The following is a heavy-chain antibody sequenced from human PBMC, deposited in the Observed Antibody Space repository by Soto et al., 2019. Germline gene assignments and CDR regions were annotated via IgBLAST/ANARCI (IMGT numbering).Heavy chain of an antibody. D-gene: IGHD3-22*01. CDR3: ARAPYYYDSSGSWFDP. V-gene: IGHV1-69*04. Sequence: SVKVSCKASGYTFTSYGISWVRQAPGQGLEWMGRVIPILGISNYAQELQGRATFTADKSTNTAYMELSSLRSEDTAVYYCARAPYYYDSSGSWFDPWGQGTLVTVSS. CDR1: GYTFTSYG. CDR2: VIPILGIS. J-gene: IGHJ5*02.